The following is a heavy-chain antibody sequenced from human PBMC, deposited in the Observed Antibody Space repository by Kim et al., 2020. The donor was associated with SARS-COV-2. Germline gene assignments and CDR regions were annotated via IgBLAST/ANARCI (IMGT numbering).Heavy chain of an antibody. J-gene: IGHJ4*02. Sequence: PDTGKGRFTSSRDNSQNTLYLHMNRLRAEDRGVYYCAKLLGVPYGGLDYWGQGTLVTVSS. V-gene: IGHV3-23*01. CDR3: AKLLGVPYGGLDY. D-gene: IGHD4-17*01.